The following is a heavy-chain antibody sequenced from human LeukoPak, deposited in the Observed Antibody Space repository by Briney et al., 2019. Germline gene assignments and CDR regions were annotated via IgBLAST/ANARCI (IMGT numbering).Heavy chain of an antibody. D-gene: IGHD6-19*01. CDR3: ARREQWLVGDEY. J-gene: IGHJ4*02. Sequence: SVKVSCKASGGTFSSYAISWVRQAPGQGLEWMGGVIPIFGSANYAQKFQGRVTITADESTSTAYMELSSLRSDDTAVYYCARREQWLVGDEYWGQGTLVTVSS. CDR2: VIPIFGSA. CDR1: GGTFSSYA. V-gene: IGHV1-69*13.